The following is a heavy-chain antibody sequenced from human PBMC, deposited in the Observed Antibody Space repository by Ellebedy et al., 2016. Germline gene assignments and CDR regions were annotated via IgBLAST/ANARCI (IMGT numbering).Heavy chain of an antibody. CDR1: RFMVRPYA. D-gene: IGHD6-13*01. CDR3: ATSRYGSFDI. J-gene: IGHJ3*02. Sequence: GESLKISCAASRFMVRPYAIHWVRQAPGKGLEWVSLIYSDVKTYYADSVKGRFTISTDTSKNALYLQMNSLSAEDTAVYYCATSRYGSFDIWGRGTMVTVSS. V-gene: IGHV3-53*01. CDR2: IYSDVKT.